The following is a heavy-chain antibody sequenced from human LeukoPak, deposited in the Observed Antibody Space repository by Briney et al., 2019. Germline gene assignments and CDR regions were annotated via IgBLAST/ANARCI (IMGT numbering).Heavy chain of an antibody. V-gene: IGHV3-23*01. CDR3: AKRFRRSPVVAAAATYNWFDP. CDR1: GFTFSSYA. Sequence: GGSLRLSCAASGFTFSSYAMSWVRQAPGKGLEWVSAISGSGGSTYYADSVKGRFTISRDNSKNTLYLQMNSLRAEDTAVYYCAKRFRRSPVVAAAATYNWFDPWGQGTLVTVSS. D-gene: IGHD2-15*01. J-gene: IGHJ5*02. CDR2: ISGSGGST.